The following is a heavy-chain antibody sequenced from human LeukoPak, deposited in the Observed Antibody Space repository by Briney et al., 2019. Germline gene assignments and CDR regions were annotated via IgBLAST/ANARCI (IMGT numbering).Heavy chain of an antibody. J-gene: IGHJ4*02. D-gene: IGHD4-23*01. CDR2: INSGGSGT. CDR3: AKGGTTVVDY. V-gene: IGHV3-74*01. Sequence: GGSLRLSCAASGLTISNYWMHWVRQAPGKGLVWVARINSGGSGTTYADSVKGRFTISRDNAKNTLYPQMNSLRDEDTAVYYCAKGGTTVVDYWGQGTLVTVSS. CDR1: GLTISNYW.